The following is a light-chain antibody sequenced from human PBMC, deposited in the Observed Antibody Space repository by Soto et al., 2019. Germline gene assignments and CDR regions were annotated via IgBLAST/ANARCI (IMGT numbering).Light chain of an antibody. V-gene: IGLV2-14*01. CDR3: SSYTSSSSLV. Sequence: QSVLTQPASVSGSPGQSITISCTGTSSDIGGYKSVSWYQQHPGKAPKLMIYEVSNRPSGVSNRFSGSKSGNTASLTISGLQAEDEADYYCSSYTSSSSLVFGGGTKLTVL. CDR1: SSDIGGYKS. CDR2: EVS. J-gene: IGLJ3*02.